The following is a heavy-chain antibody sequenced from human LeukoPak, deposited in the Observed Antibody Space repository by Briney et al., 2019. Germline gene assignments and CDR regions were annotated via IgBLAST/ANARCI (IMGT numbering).Heavy chain of an antibody. Sequence: GGSLRLSCAASGITFSSYAMDWVRQAPGKGLEWVAVISYDGSNKYYADSVKGRFTISRDNSKNTLYLQMNSLRAEDTAVYYCARDGSSGWTWYFDYWGQGTLVTVSS. CDR1: GITFSSYA. CDR2: ISYDGSNK. D-gene: IGHD6-19*01. CDR3: ARDGSSGWTWYFDY. J-gene: IGHJ4*02. V-gene: IGHV3-30-3*01.